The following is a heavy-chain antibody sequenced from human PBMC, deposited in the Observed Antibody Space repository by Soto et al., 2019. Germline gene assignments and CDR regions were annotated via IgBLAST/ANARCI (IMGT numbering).Heavy chain of an antibody. CDR1: GGSFSGYY. CDR3: ARLGSGWSCDY. D-gene: IGHD6-19*01. Sequence: SETLSLTCAVYGGSFSGYYWSWIRQPPGKGLEWIGEINHSGSTNYNPSLKSRVTISVDTSKNQFSLKLSSVTAADTAVYYCARLGSGWSCDYWGQGTLVTVSS. V-gene: IGHV4-34*01. J-gene: IGHJ4*02. CDR2: INHSGST.